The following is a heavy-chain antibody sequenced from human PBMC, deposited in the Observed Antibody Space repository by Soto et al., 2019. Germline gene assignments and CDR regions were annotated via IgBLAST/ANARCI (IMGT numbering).Heavy chain of an antibody. CDR3: ATSARFYYYYYYMAV. Sequence: EVQLVESGGGLVPPGGSLRLSCAASGFTFSSYWMSWVRQAPGKGLEWVANIKQDGSEKYYVDSVKGRFTISRDNAKNSLYLQMNSLRAEDTAVYYCATSARFYYYYYYMAVWGKGTTVTVSS. D-gene: IGHD3-3*01. J-gene: IGHJ6*03. V-gene: IGHV3-7*01. CDR2: IKQDGSEK. CDR1: GFTFSSYW.